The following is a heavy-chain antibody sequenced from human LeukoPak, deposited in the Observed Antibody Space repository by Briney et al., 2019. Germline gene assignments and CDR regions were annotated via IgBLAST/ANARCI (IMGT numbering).Heavy chain of an antibody. CDR2: ISSSGSTI. Sequence: GGSLRLSCAASGFTFSSYEMNWVRQAPGKGLEWVSYISSSGSTIYYADSVKGRFTISRDNAKNSLYLQMNSLRAEDTAVYYCAKEGSIFGVVIRPYYFDYWGQGTLVTVSS. CDR3: AKEGSIFGVVIRPYYFDY. V-gene: IGHV3-48*03. D-gene: IGHD3-3*01. J-gene: IGHJ4*02. CDR1: GFTFSSYE.